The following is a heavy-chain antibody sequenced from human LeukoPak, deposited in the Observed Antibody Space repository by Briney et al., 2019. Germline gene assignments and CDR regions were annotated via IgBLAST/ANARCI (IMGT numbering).Heavy chain of an antibody. CDR1: GFTFSDYY. Sequence: PGGSLRLSCAASGFTFSDYYMSWIRQAPGKGLEWVSYISSSGSTIYYADSVKGRFTISRDNSKNTLYLQMNSLRAEDTAVYYCARLYGYSYGYPDAFDIWGQGTMVTVSS. V-gene: IGHV3-11*04. J-gene: IGHJ3*02. CDR2: ISSSGSTI. CDR3: ARLYGYSYGYPDAFDI. D-gene: IGHD5-18*01.